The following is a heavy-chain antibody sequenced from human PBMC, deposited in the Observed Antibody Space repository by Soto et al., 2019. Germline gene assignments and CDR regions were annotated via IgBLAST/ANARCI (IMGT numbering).Heavy chain of an antibody. CDR2: MNPNSGNT. CDR3: ARGLFNYYGSGSYRKYYYMDV. D-gene: IGHD3-10*01. Sequence: ASVKVSCKASGYTFTSYDINWVRQATGQGLEWMGWMNPNSGNTGYAQKFQGRVTMTRNTSISTAYMELSSLRSEDTAVYYCARGLFNYYGSGSYRKYYYMDVWGKGTTVTVSS. J-gene: IGHJ6*03. V-gene: IGHV1-8*01. CDR1: GYTFTSYD.